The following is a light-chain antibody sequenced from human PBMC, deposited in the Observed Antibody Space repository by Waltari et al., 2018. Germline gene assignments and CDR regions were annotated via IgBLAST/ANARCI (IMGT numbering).Light chain of an antibody. CDR2: WAS. CDR3: QQYYSTPHT. V-gene: IGKV4-1*01. Sequence: DIVMTQSPDSLAVSLGERATINCKSSQSVLYSSNNKNYLAWYQQKPGQPPKLLIYWASTRECGVPDRFSGSGSGTDFTLTISSLQAEDVAVYYCQQYYSTPHTFGQGTKVEIK. J-gene: IGKJ1*01. CDR1: QSVLYSSNNKNY.